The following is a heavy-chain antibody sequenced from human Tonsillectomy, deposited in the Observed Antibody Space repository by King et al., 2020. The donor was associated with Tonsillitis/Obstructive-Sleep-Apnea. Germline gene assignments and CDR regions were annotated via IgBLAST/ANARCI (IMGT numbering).Heavy chain of an antibody. D-gene: IGHD3-3*01. CDR3: AKDLLPIFGVVKYYYYMDV. Sequence: VQLVESGGGVVQPGRSLRLSCAASGFTFSNYGMHWVRQGPGKGLEWVAVIWFDGSNKYYADSVKGRFTISRDNSQNTVYLQMNSLRAEDTAVYYCAKDLLPIFGVVKYYYYMDVWGKGTTVTVSS. CDR2: IWFDGSNK. J-gene: IGHJ6*03. CDR1: GFTFSNYG. V-gene: IGHV3-33*06.